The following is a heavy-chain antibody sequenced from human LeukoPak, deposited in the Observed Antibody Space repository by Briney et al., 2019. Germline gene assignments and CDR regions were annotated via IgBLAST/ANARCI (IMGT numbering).Heavy chain of an antibody. CDR1: GGSFSGYY. J-gene: IGHJ4*02. D-gene: IGHD3-16*01. Sequence: SETLSLTCAVYGGSFSGYYWSWIRQPPGKGLEWIGEINHSGSTNYNPSLKSRVTISVDTSKNQFSLKLSSVTAADTAVYYCARLSLYPSGVVDYRGQGTLVTVSS. CDR3: ARLSLYPSGVVDY. V-gene: IGHV4-34*01. CDR2: INHSGST.